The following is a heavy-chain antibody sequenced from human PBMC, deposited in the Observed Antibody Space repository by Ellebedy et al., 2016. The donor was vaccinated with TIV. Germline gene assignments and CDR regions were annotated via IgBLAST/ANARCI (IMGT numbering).Heavy chain of an antibody. Sequence: GESLKISXAASGFTFSSYAMSWVRQAPGRGLEWVSAISGSGGSTYYADSVKGRFTISRDNSKNTLYLQMNSLRAEDTAVYYCATVGCSSTSCYPGVDVWGKGTTVTVSS. J-gene: IGHJ6*04. CDR3: ATVGCSSTSCYPGVDV. CDR2: ISGSGGST. CDR1: GFTFSSYA. D-gene: IGHD2-2*01. V-gene: IGHV3-23*01.